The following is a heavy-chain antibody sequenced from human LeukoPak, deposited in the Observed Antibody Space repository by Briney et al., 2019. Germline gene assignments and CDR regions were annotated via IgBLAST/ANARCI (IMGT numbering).Heavy chain of an antibody. CDR3: ARPRGRRFGELCLFDY. V-gene: IGHV4-34*01. CDR2: INHSGST. J-gene: IGHJ4*02. D-gene: IGHD3-10*01. Sequence: SETLSLTCAVYGGSFSCYYWSWIRQPPGKGLEWIGEINHSGSTNYNPSLKSRVTISVDTSKNQFSLKLSSVTAADTAVYYCARPRGRRFGELCLFDYWGQGTLVTVSS. CDR1: GGSFSCYY.